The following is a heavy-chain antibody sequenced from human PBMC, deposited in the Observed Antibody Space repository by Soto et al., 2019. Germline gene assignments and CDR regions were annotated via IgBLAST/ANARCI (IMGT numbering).Heavy chain of an antibody. CDR1: GQSFSGYY. J-gene: IGHJ6*02. D-gene: IGHD3-10*01. CDR2: INHSGST. Sequence: ESLSLTCAVYGQSFSGYYWGWVRQPSWEGLEWIGEINHSGSTNYNPSLKSRVTISVDTSKNQFSLKLSSVTAADTAVYYCARGGLRCGVTMVRGVTAPDVWGQGTTVS. CDR3: ARGGLRCGVTMVRGVTAPDV. V-gene: IGHV4-34*01.